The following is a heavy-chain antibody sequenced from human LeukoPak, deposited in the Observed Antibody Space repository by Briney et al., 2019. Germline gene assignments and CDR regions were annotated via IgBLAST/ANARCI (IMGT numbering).Heavy chain of an antibody. CDR2: IKTDGTTT. D-gene: IGHD4/OR15-4a*01. V-gene: IGHV3-74*01. CDR3: ARASPQRYGDFDI. Sequence: PGGSLRLSCAASGFTFSSYWMHWVRQGPGKGLVWVSRIKTDGTTTNYADSVKGQFTISRDNAKNTLYLQMNGLTVEGTAVYYCARASPQRYGDFDIWGQGTMVSVSS. J-gene: IGHJ3*02. CDR1: GFTFSSYW.